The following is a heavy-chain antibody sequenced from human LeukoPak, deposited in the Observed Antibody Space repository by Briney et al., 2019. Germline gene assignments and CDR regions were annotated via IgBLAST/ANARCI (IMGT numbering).Heavy chain of an antibody. Sequence: GGSLRLSCAASGFTFSSYWMSWVRQAPGKGLEWVANIKQDGSEKYYVDSVKGRFTISRDNAKNSLYLQMNSLRAEDTAVYYCARESLMRGSYQIDYYYYGMDVWGQGTTVTVSS. D-gene: IGHD1-26*01. CDR2: IKQDGSEK. J-gene: IGHJ6*02. V-gene: IGHV3-7*03. CDR1: GFTFSSYW. CDR3: ARESLMRGSYQIDYYYYGMDV.